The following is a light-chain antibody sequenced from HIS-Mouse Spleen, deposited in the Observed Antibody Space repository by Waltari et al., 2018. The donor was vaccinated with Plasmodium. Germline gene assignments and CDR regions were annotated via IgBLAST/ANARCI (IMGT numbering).Light chain of an antibody. Sequence: QSALTQPPSASGSPGPSVTISCTVTSSDVGCYNFVPWYQQHPGKAPKLMIYEVSRRPSGVPDRFSGSKSGNTASLTVSGLQAEDEADYYCSSYAGSNNWVFGGGTKLTVL. J-gene: IGLJ3*02. CDR2: EVS. CDR1: SSDVGCYNF. V-gene: IGLV2-8*01. CDR3: SSYAGSNNWV.